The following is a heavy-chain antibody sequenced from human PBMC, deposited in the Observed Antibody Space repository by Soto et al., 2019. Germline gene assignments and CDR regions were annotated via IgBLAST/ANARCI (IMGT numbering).Heavy chain of an antibody. CDR3: ARDSGRYCSGGSCYSGEIDY. Sequence: ASVKVSCKASGYTFTSYAMHWVRQAPGQRLEWMGWINAGNGNTKYSQKFQGRVTITRDISASTAYMELSSLRSEDTAVYYCARDSGRYCSGGSCYSGEIDYWGQGTLVTVSS. D-gene: IGHD2-15*01. J-gene: IGHJ4*02. CDR2: INAGNGNT. CDR1: GYTFTSYA. V-gene: IGHV1-3*01.